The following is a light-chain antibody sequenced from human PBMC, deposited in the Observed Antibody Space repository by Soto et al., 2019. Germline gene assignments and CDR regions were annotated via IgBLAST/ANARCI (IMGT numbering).Light chain of an antibody. CDR3: QQYNDWPRT. CDR1: QSVFVN. CDR2: DAS. J-gene: IGKJ1*01. V-gene: IGKV3-15*01. Sequence: EIVMTQSPATLSVSPGGRATLSCRASQSVFVNLAWYQQKPGQAPRLLIYDASTRATGFPARFSGSGSGTEFTLTISSLQSEDFAVYYCQQYNDWPRTFGQGTKVEIK.